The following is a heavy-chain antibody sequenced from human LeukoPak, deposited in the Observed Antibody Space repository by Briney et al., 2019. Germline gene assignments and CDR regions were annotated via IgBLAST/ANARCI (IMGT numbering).Heavy chain of an antibody. J-gene: IGHJ4*02. D-gene: IGHD6-19*01. Sequence: ASVKVSCKASGYTFTGYYMHWVRQAPGQGPEWMGWINPNSGGTNYAQKFQGWVTMTRDTSISTAYMELSRLRSDDTAVYYCARESPSSGWYGYDYWGQGTLVTVSS. CDR3: ARESPSSGWYGYDY. CDR1: GYTFTGYY. V-gene: IGHV1-2*04. CDR2: INPNSGGT.